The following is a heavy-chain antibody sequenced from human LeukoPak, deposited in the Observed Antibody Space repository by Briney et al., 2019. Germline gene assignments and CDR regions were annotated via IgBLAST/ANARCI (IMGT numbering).Heavy chain of an antibody. J-gene: IGHJ5*02. Sequence: GGSLRLSCAASGFSFSSYTMNWVRQTPGKGLEWVSSISGSSSYIYYADSVKGRFTISRDNAKNSLYLHMNSLRAEDTAVYYCARAYYYDVNWLDPWGQGTLLTVSS. V-gene: IGHV3-21*01. CDR2: ISGSSSYI. CDR1: GFSFSSYT. D-gene: IGHD3-22*01. CDR3: ARAYYYDVNWLDP.